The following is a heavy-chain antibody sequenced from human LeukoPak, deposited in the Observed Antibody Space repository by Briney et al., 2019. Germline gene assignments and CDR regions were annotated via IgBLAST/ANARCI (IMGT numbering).Heavy chain of an antibody. Sequence: GGSLRLSCAASGFTFSSYGMHWVRQAPGKGLEWVSFISYDGSNKYYADSVKGRFTISRDNSKNTLYLQMNSLRAEDTAVYYCAKDTFASTYYYDSSGNDYWGQGTLVTVSS. J-gene: IGHJ4*02. D-gene: IGHD3-22*01. CDR3: AKDTFASTYYYDSSGNDY. CDR2: ISYDGSNK. CDR1: GFTFSSYG. V-gene: IGHV3-30*18.